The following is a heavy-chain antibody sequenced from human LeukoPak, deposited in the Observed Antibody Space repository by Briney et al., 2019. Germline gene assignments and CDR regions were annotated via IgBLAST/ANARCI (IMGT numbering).Heavy chain of an antibody. CDR3: ARLWGSRILYYYYYYMDV. J-gene: IGHJ6*03. Sequence: PSQTLSLTCTVSGGSISIGGYYWSWIPQPAGKGLEWIGRIFSDGSSNCSPSLKSRVTISIDTSKNQFSLNLSSVTAADTAVYYCARLWGSRILYYYYYYMDVWGKGTTVTVSS. D-gene: IGHD3-16*01. V-gene: IGHV4-61*02. CDR2: IFSDGSS. CDR1: GGSISIGGYY.